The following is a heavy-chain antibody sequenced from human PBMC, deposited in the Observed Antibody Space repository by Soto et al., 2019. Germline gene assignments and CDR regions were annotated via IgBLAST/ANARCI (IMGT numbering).Heavy chain of an antibody. D-gene: IGHD5-12*01. J-gene: IGHJ3*02. CDR1: GYTFTSYG. Sequence: ASVKVSCKASGYTFTSYGISWVRQAPGQGLEWMGWISAYNGNTNYAQKLQGRVTMTTDTSTSTAYMELRSLRSDDTAVYYCARPRRGYSGYDFRGAFDIWGQGTMVTVSS. V-gene: IGHV1-18*01. CDR3: ARPRRGYSGYDFRGAFDI. CDR2: ISAYNGNT.